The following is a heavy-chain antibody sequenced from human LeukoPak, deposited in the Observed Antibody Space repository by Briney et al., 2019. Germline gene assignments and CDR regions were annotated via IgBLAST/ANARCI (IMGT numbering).Heavy chain of an antibody. J-gene: IGHJ4*02. D-gene: IGHD2-15*01. V-gene: IGHV3-48*01. CDR1: GFTFSSYA. CDR3: ARTYGSGSLDY. CDR2: ISGSGEAI. Sequence: GGSLRLSCAASGFTFSSYAMNWVRQAPGKGLEWISYISGSGEAIFYADSVQGRFTVSRDNAKNSIYLQMNTLRAEDTAVYYCARTYGSGSLDYGGQGTLVTVSS.